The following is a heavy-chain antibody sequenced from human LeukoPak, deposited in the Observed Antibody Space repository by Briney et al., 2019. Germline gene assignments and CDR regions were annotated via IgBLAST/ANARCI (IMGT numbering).Heavy chain of an antibody. CDR2: IYTSGIT. CDR3: AREPRGGGYSFDY. V-gene: IGHV4-4*07. D-gene: IGHD5-12*01. Sequence: PSETLSLTCTVSGGSISSYYWSWIRQPAGKGPEWIGRIYTSGITNYNPSLKSRVTMSVDTSKNQVSLKLRSVTAADTAVYYCAREPRGGGYSFDYWGQGTLVTVSS. CDR1: GGSISSYY. J-gene: IGHJ4*02.